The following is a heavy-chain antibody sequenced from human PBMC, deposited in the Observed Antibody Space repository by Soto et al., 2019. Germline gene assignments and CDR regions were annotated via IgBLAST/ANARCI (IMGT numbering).Heavy chain of an antibody. V-gene: IGHV3-7*01. J-gene: IGHJ4*02. Sequence: GGSLRLSCTASGFSFSSNWMSWVRQAPGKGPEWVANINRDGSEKYCADSVKGRFTISRDNAKNSLYLQMDSLRVEDTALYYCFNVAFGYWGRGTRVTVSS. CDR2: INRDGSEK. CDR1: GFSFSSNW. CDR3: FNVAFGY.